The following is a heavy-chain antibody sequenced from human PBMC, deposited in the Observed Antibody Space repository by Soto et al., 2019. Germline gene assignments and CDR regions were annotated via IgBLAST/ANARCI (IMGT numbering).Heavy chain of an antibody. Sequence: QVQLVQSGAEVKKPGSSVKVSCKASGGTFSSYAISWVRQAPGQGLEWMGGIIPTFGTANYAQKFQGRVTITADESTSTAYMGLSSVGSEDTAVYYCARRGSYDSRGYRGVDAFDIWGQGTMVTVSS. D-gene: IGHD3-22*01. CDR2: IIPTFGTA. V-gene: IGHV1-69*12. J-gene: IGHJ3*02. CDR1: GGTFSSYA. CDR3: ARRGSYDSRGYRGVDAFDI.